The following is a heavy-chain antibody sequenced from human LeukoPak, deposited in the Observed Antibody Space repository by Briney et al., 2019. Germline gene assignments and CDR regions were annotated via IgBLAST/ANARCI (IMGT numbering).Heavy chain of an antibody. J-gene: IGHJ4*02. CDR1: GFTFSSGC. V-gene: IGHV3-7*01. D-gene: IGHD1-26*01. CDR3: AKEMGATNYFEY. Sequence: GGSLRLSCAASGFTFSSGCLGGFSRPPGRGRQGGANIKQDGSEKYYVDSVKGRFTISRDNAKNTLYLQMNSLRAEDTAVYYCAKEMGATNYFEYWGQGTLVTVSS. CDR2: IKQDGSEK.